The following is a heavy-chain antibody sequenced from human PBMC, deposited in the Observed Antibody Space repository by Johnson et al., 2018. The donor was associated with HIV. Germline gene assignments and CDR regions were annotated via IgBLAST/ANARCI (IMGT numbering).Heavy chain of an antibody. D-gene: IGHD6-13*01. Sequence: VQLVESGGGLLPPGGSLKLSCAASGFTFSDYAMAWVRQAPGKGLQWLAELSNTGLNTSYAASVRGRFTISRDNSKNMLYLQVNSLRAGDTAVYYCARGVPIAAAGHDAFDIWGQGTMVTVSS. CDR3: ARGVPIAAAGHDAFDI. CDR2: LSNTGLNT. J-gene: IGHJ3*02. CDR1: GFTFSDYA. V-gene: IGHV3-23*04.